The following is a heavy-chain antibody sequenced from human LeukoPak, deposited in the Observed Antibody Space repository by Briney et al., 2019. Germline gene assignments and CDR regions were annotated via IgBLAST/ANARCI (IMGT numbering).Heavy chain of an antibody. CDR2: ISSVITTV. CDR1: GFTFSTYG. Sequence: QPGGSLRLSCAASGFTFSTYGMNWVRQAPGKGLEWVSYISSVITTVYYADSVEGRFTISRDNARNSLYLQMNSLRDEDTAVYYCARGTYYSDCWGQGTLVTVSS. J-gene: IGHJ4*02. V-gene: IGHV3-48*02. CDR3: ARGTYYSDC.